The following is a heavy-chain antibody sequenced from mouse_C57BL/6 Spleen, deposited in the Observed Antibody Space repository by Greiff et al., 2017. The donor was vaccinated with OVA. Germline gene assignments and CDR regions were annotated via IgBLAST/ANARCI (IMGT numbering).Heavy chain of an antibody. CDR1: GYSITSGYY. CDR3: AREYPRGFAY. D-gene: IGHD5-1*01. V-gene: IGHV3-6*01. CDR2: ISYDGSN. J-gene: IGHJ3*01. Sequence: EVQLVESGPGLVKPSQSLSLTCSVTGYSITSGYYWNWIRQFPGNKLEWMGYISYDGSNNYNPSLKNRISITRDTSKNQFFLKLNSVTTEDTATYYCAREYPRGFAYWGQGTLVTVSA.